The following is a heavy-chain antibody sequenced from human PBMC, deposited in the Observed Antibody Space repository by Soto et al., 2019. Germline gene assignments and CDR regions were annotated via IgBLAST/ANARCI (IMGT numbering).Heavy chain of an antibody. V-gene: IGHV1-18*04. CDR2: ISAYNGNT. CDR3: ARDRYYYGSGSYYISWFDP. J-gene: IGHJ5*02. Sequence: ASVKVSCKTSGYTFTTYGVSWVRQAPGQGLEWMGWISAYNGNTNYAQKLQGRGTMTTDTSTSTAYMELRGLRSDDTAAYYCARDRYYYGSGSYYISWFDPWGQGTLVTVSS. CDR1: GYTFTTYG. D-gene: IGHD3-10*01.